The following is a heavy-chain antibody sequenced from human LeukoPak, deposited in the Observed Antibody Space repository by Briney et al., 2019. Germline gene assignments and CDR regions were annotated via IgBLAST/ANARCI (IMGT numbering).Heavy chain of an antibody. Sequence: GSLRLSCAASGFTFNRYAIHWVRQAPGKGLEWVTVIASDGNDQHYADSVKGRFTISRDNSKNTVFLQMNSLRIEDTAVYYCARDFDQGGADYYFAYWGQGTLVTVSS. CDR2: IASDGNDQ. V-gene: IGHV3-30-3*01. CDR1: GFTFNRYA. CDR3: ARDFDQGGADYYFAY. J-gene: IGHJ4*02. D-gene: IGHD3-9*01.